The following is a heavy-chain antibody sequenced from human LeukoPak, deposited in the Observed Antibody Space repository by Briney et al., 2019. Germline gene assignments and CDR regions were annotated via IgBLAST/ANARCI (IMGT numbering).Heavy chain of an antibody. CDR1: GGSISSYY. CDR3: ARESLGDSDDAFDI. V-gene: IGHV4-59*12. D-gene: IGHD2-21*02. J-gene: IGHJ3*02. Sequence: SETLSLTCTVSGGSISSYYWSWIRQPPGKGLEWIGYIYHSGSTYYNPSLKSRVTISVDRSKNQFSLKLSSVTAADTAVYYCARESLGDSDDAFDIWGQGTMVTVSS. CDR2: IYHSGST.